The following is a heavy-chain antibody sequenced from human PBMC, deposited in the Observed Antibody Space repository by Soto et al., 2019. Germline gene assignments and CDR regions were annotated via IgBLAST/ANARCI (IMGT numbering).Heavy chain of an antibody. CDR3: ARARADDILTGYASSPLFDY. J-gene: IGHJ4*02. D-gene: IGHD3-9*01. CDR2: IYYSGST. Sequence: PSETLSLTYTVSGGSISSYYWSWIRQPPGKGLEWIGYIYYSGSTNYNPSLKSRVTISVDTSKNQFSLKLSSVTAADTAVYYCARARADDILTGYASSPLFDYWGQGTLVTVSP. V-gene: IGHV4-59*01. CDR1: GGSISSYY.